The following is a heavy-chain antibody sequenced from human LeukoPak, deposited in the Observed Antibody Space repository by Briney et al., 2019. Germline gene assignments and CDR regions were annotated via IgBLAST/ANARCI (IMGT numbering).Heavy chain of an antibody. V-gene: IGHV3-21*01. D-gene: IGHD2-15*01. CDR2: ISSSSSYI. Sequence: GGSLRLSCAASGFTFSSYSMNWVRQAPGKGLEWVSSISSSSSYIYYADSVKGRFTISRDNAKNSLYLQMNSLRAEDTAVYYCARVATMVYCSGGSCYPDYWGQGTLVTVSS. CDR3: ARVATMVYCSGGSCYPDY. J-gene: IGHJ4*02. CDR1: GFTFSSYS.